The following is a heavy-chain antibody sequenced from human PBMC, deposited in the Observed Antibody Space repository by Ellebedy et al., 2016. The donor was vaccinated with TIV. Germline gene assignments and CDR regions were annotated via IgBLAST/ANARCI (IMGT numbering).Heavy chain of an antibody. CDR1: GGSISSYY. CDR2: MYYSGST. J-gene: IGHJ4*02. Sequence: MPSETLSLTCTVPGGSISSYYWSWIRQPPGKGLEWIGCMYYSGSTNYNPSLKSRVSISVDTSKNQFSLNLTSVTAADTAVYFCARLSGESSSDYYFDSWGQGTLVTVSS. CDR3: ARLSGESSSDYYFDS. V-gene: IGHV4-59*08. D-gene: IGHD3-22*01.